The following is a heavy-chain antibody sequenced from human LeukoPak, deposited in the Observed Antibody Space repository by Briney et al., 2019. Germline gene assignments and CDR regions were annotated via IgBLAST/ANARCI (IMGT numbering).Heavy chain of an antibody. CDR1: GDSVSSNSAA. D-gene: IGHD1-20*01. CDR2: TYYRSKWYN. CDR3: ARVQKIPYNWSNGGWFDP. Sequence: SQTLSLTCAISGDSVSSNSAAWNWIRQSPSRGLKWLGRTYYRSKWYNDYSVSVKGRITINPETPKNQVSRQLNSVTPEDTAVYYCARVQKIPYNWSNGGWFDPWGQGTLVTVSS. J-gene: IGHJ5*02. V-gene: IGHV6-1*01.